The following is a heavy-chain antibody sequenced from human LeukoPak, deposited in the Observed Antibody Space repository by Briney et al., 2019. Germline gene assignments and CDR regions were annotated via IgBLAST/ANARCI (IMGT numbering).Heavy chain of an antibody. J-gene: IGHJ3*02. CDR1: GFSFRRFW. Sequence: PGGSLRLSCAGSGFSFRRFWKTWVRQAPGRGRVWVANINGDGDGKRYADSVKDRFTISRDNARSLVFLQIHSLRDEDTALYYCARDSSPDSATTYYDALDMWGQGTMVTVSS. CDR3: ARDSSPDSATTYYDALDM. V-gene: IGHV3-7*01. D-gene: IGHD1-1*01. CDR2: INGDGDGK.